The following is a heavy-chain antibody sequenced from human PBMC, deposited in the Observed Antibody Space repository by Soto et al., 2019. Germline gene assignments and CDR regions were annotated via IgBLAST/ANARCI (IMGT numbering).Heavy chain of an antibody. J-gene: IGHJ4*02. CDR2: VTTKTDGETT. CDR3: TTLGPS. V-gene: IGHV3-15*07. Sequence: EVRLVESGGGLVKPGGSLRLSCAASGFTFSDAWMNWVRQAPGKGLEWVGHVTTKTDGETTEYAAFVKGRFSISRDDSTNTLFLQMTSLETDDTAMYYCTTLGPSGGQGTLVTVSS. CDR1: GFTFSDAW.